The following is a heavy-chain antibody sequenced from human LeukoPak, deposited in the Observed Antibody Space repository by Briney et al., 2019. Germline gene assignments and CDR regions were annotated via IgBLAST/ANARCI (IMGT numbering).Heavy chain of an antibody. J-gene: IGHJ4*02. CDR2: IYSDGTT. V-gene: IGHV3-66*01. CDR1: GFTVTNNY. Sequence: GGSLRLSCAASGFTVTNNYMSWVRQAPGKGLEWVSVIYSDGTTYYADSVKGRFTISRDNSKNTLYLQMNSLRAEDTAVYYCARDRRPGYYFDYWGQGTLVTVSS. D-gene: IGHD1-14*01. CDR3: ARDRRPGYYFDY.